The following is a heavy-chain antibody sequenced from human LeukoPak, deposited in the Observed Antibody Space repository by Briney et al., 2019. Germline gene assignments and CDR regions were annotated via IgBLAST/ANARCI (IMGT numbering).Heavy chain of an antibody. Sequence: SGGSLRLSCAASGFTFSDYYMSWIRQAPGKGLEWVSYISSSSSYTNYADSVKGRFTISRDNAKNSLHLQMNSLRAEDTAVYYCARYYYGSGSYNALYYFDYWGQGTLVTVSS. CDR2: ISSSSSYT. CDR3: ARYYYGSGSYNALYYFDY. J-gene: IGHJ4*02. V-gene: IGHV3-11*06. D-gene: IGHD3-10*01. CDR1: GFTFSDYY.